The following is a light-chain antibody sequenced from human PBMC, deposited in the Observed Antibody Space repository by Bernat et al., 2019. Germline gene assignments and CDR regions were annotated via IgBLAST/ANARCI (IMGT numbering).Light chain of an antibody. J-gene: IGKJ2*03. V-gene: IGKV2-30*02. CDR1: QSLVHSNGNTY. CDR2: QVS. Sequence: DVVMTQSPLSLSITPGQPASISCRSSQSLVHSNGNTYLSWYLQKPGQPPRLLIYQVSNRYSGVPDRFSGSGAGTDFTLKISRVEAEDVGVYYCDQYTHILYSFGQGTKVETK. CDR3: DQYTHILYS.